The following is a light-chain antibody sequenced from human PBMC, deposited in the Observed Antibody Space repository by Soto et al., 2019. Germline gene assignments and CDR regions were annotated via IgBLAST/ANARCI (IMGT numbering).Light chain of an antibody. V-gene: IGKV3-11*01. CDR3: QQRSNWPT. CDR2: DAS. CDR1: QSVSSN. Sequence: EIVMSQFPVTLSVSPGERATLSCRASQSVSSNLAWYQQKPGQAPRLLIYDASNRATGIPARFSGSGSGTDFTLTISSLEPEDFAVYYCQQRSNWPTFGGGTKVDI. J-gene: IGKJ4*01.